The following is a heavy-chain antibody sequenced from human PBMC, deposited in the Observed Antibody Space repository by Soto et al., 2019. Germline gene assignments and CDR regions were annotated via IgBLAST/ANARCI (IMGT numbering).Heavy chain of an antibody. Sequence: SVKVSCKASGGTFSSYAISWVRQAPGQGLEWMGGIIPIFGTANYAQKLQGRVTITADESTSTAYMELSSLRSEDTAVYYCAWSGDFGVVTPSGYYYGMDVWGQGTTVTVSS. V-gene: IGHV1-69*13. CDR3: AWSGDFGVVTPSGYYYGMDV. J-gene: IGHJ6*02. D-gene: IGHD3-3*01. CDR1: GGTFSSYA. CDR2: IIPIFGTA.